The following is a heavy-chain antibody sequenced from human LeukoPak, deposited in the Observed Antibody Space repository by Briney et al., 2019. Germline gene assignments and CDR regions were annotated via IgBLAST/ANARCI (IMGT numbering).Heavy chain of an antibody. CDR3: ARGGYTKSTPFDY. D-gene: IGHD5-24*01. CDR2: ISYDGSNK. V-gene: IGHV3-30-3*01. J-gene: IGHJ4*02. Sequence: GGSLRLSCAASGFTFSSYAMHWVRQAPGKGLEWVAVISYDGSNKYYADSVKGRFTISRDNSKNTLYLQMNSLRAEDTAVYYCARGGYTKSTPFDYWGQGTLVTVSS. CDR1: GFTFSSYA.